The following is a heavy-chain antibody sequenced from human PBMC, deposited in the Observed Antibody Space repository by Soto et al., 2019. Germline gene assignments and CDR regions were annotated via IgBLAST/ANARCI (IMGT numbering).Heavy chain of an antibody. J-gene: IGHJ4*02. Sequence: HPGGSLRLSCAASGFTFSSYGMHWVRQAPGKGLEWVAVIWYDGSNKYYADSVKGRFTISRDNSKNTLYLQMNSLRAEDTAVYYCARDRGDLGDVVVPAAMYDFDYWGQGTLVTVSS. D-gene: IGHD2-2*01. CDR1: GFTFSSYG. CDR2: IWYDGSNK. V-gene: IGHV3-33*01. CDR3: ARDRGDLGDVVVPAAMYDFDY.